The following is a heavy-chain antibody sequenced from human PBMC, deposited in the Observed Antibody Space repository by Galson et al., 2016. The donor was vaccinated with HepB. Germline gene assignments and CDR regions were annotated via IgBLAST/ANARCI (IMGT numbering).Heavy chain of an antibody. J-gene: IGHJ4*02. CDR3: ARRRGSGSHDY. Sequence: SLRLSCAASGFTFSGYNMDWVRQALGKGLEWVSYISSGSSAIYYADSVKGRFTTSRDNAKNSLYLQMNSLRAEDTAVYYCARRRGSGSHDYWGQGTLVTVSS. D-gene: IGHD3-10*01. CDR1: GFTFSGYN. V-gene: IGHV3-48*01. CDR2: ISSGSSAI.